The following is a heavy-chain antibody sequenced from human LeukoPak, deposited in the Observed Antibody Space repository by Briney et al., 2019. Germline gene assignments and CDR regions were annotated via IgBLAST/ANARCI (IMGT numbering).Heavy chain of an antibody. CDR3: ASQGPVRYFDWYFDY. D-gene: IGHD3-9*01. CDR1: GFTFSSYG. V-gene: IGHV3-33*01. Sequence: GGSLRLSCAASGFTFSSYGMHWVRQAPGKGLEGVAVIWYDGSNKYYADSVKGRFTISRDNSKNTLYLQMNSLRAEDTAVYYCASQGPVRYFDWYFDYWGQGTLVTVSS. J-gene: IGHJ4*02. CDR2: IWYDGSNK.